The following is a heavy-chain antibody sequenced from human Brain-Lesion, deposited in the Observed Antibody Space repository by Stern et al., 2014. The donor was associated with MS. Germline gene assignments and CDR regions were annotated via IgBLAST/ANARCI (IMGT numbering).Heavy chain of an antibody. Sequence: QLQLQESGSGLVKPSQPLSLTCSVSCYSITRAAFSWTWIRHAPWKGLEWIGYLYYGGSPLSHPSLRSRVNISVDTAKNQFALRLNSGTAADTAVYYGARGRSRVHPPLDPWGQGTLVTVSS. CDR2: LYYGGSP. V-gene: IGHV4-30-2*01. J-gene: IGHJ5*02. CDR3: ARGRSRVHPPLDP. CDR1: CYSITRAAFS. D-gene: IGHD2-2*01.